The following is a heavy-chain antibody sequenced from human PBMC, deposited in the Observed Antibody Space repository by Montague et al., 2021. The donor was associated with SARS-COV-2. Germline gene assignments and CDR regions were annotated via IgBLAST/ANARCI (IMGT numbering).Heavy chain of an antibody. D-gene: IGHD2-2*03. CDR3: TSGCEGNYNVMDV. J-gene: IGHJ6*02. CDR2: TYYRSKWYN. Sequence: CAISGDSVSSNSATWNWVRQSPSRGLEWLGRTYYRSKWYNDYAVSVRGRVTINPDTSKNQFSLRLNSVTPEDTAIYYCTSGCEGNYNVMDVWGQGTTVTVSS. V-gene: IGHV6-1*01. CDR1: GDSVSSNSAT.